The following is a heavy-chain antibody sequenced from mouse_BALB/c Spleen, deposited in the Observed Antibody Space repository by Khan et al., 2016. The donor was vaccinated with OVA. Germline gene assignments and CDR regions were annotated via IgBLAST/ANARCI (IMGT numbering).Heavy chain of an antibody. Sequence: QVQLKQSGAELVRPGVSVKISCKGSGYTFTDFTMHWVKQSHAKSLEWIGVISTYYGDATYNQKFKGKATMTVDKASSTAYMELARLTSEESAIYYCTRGGGGNRFAYWGQGTLVTVSA. CDR1: GYTFTDFT. CDR3: TRGGGGNRFAY. J-gene: IGHJ3*01. V-gene: IGHV1S137*01. CDR2: ISTYYGDA.